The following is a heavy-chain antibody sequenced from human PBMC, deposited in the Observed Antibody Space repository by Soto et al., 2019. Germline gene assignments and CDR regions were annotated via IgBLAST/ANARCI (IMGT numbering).Heavy chain of an antibody. D-gene: IGHD1-1*01. J-gene: IGHJ4*02. Sequence: GGSLRLSCAASGFTFGNYAMSWVRQAPGKGLEWVSGLDDSGADTYYADSVKGRFTISGDNSKNTLDLQMNSLRVEDTAIYYCAKEQLERRFGFDYWGQGA. CDR2: LDDSGADT. CDR3: AKEQLERRFGFDY. CDR1: GFTFGNYA. V-gene: IGHV3-23*01.